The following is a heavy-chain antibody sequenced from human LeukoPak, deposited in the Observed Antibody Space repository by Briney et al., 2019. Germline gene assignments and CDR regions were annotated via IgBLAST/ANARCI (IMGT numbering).Heavy chain of an antibody. Sequence: GGSLRLSCAASGFTFSSYAMSWVRQAPGRGLEWVSGISGSGGSTNYADSVRGRFTISRDNSKSTLYLQIDSLRAEDTAIYYCAKALKQVGSAWGQGTLVTVSS. CDR3: AKALKQVGSA. CDR1: GFTFSSYA. D-gene: IGHD2-15*01. CDR2: ISGSGGST. V-gene: IGHV3-23*01. J-gene: IGHJ5*02.